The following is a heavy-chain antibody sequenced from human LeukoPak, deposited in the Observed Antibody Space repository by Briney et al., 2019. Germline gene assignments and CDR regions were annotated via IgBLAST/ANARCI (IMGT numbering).Heavy chain of an antibody. CDR1: GFTFSSYA. J-gene: IGHJ6*02. Sequence: GGSLRLSCAASGFTFSSYAMSWVRQAPGKGLEWVSAISGSGGSTYYADSVKGRFTISRDDSKNTLYLQMNSLRAEDTAVYYCAKAPGPAAFSYYGMDVWGQGTTVTVSS. CDR2: ISGSGGST. CDR3: AKAPGPAAFSYYGMDV. V-gene: IGHV3-23*01. D-gene: IGHD2-2*01.